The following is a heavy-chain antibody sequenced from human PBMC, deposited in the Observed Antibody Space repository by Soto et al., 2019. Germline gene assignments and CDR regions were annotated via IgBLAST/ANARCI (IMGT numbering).Heavy chain of an antibody. CDR2: INPNSGGT. CDR1: GYTFTGYY. D-gene: IGHD3-10*01. V-gene: IGHV1-2*04. CDR3: ARGESVWKGSGSYSPQLLDC. Sequence: ASVKVSCKASGYTFTGYYMHWVRQAPGQGLEWMGWINPNSGGTNYAQKFQGWVTMTRDTSISTAYMELSRLRSDDTAVYYCARGESVWKGSGSYSPQLLDCWGQGTLVTVSS. J-gene: IGHJ4*02.